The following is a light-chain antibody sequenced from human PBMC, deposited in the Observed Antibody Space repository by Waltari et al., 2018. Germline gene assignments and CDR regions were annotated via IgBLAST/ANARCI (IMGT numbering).Light chain of an antibody. V-gene: IGKV4-1*01. CDR2: WAS. CDR3: QQYYSIPIT. CDR1: QSVLYSSNNKNY. J-gene: IGKJ5*01. Sequence: DIVMTQSPDSLAVSLGERATINCKSSQSVLYSSNNKNYLAWYQQKPGQPPKLLIYWASTRESGVLDRFSGSGSGTDFTLTISSLQAEDVAVYYCQQYYSIPITFGQGTRLEIK.